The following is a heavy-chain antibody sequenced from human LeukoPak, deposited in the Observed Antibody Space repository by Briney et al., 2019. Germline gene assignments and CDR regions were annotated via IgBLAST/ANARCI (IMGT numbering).Heavy chain of an antibody. CDR3: ARRSGSPRSAFDI. CDR1: GGSFSGYY. D-gene: IGHD1-26*01. Sequence: SETLSLTCAVYGGSFSGYYWSWIRQPPGKGLEWIGYIYYSGSTNYNPSLKSRVTISVDTSKNQFSLKLSSVTAADTAVYYCARRSGSPRSAFDIWGQGTMVTVSS. CDR2: IYYSGST. V-gene: IGHV4-59*01. J-gene: IGHJ3*02.